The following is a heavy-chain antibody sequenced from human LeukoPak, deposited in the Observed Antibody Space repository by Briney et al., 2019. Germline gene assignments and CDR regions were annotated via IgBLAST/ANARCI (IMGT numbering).Heavy chain of an antibody. CDR2: INQAGTEK. V-gene: IGHV3-7*02. Sequence: GESLRLSCAASGFTFTTFWMSWVRQAPGKGLEWVANINQAGTEKYYVDSVKGRFTISRDSAKNSLYLQMNSLRAEDTAVYYCARSGRGVFDFWGQGTLVTVSS. CDR3: ARSGRGVFDF. J-gene: IGHJ4*02. D-gene: IGHD3-10*01. CDR1: GFTFTTFW.